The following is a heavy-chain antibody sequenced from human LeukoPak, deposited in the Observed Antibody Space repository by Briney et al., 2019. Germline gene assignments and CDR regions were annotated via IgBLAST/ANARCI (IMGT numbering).Heavy chain of an antibody. V-gene: IGHV3-7*01. CDR2: INQNGNEK. J-gene: IGHJ4*02. Sequence: GGSLRLSCAASGFTFSSYAMSWVRQAPGKGLEWVAIINQNGNEKYYVDAVKGRFTISRDNAKDSLYLQMNSLRAEDTAVYFCVLGYTYGHLFDYWGQGTLVTVSS. CDR3: VLGYTYGHLFDY. D-gene: IGHD5-18*01. CDR1: GFTFSSYA.